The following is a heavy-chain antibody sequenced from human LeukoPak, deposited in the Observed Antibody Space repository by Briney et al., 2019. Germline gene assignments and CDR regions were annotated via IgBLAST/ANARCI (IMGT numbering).Heavy chain of an antibody. CDR3: ARDGGIAAAAPDAFDI. Sequence: SETLSLTCAVYGGSFSGYYWSWIRQPPGKGLEWIGEINHSGSTNYNPSLKSRVTISVDTSKNQFSLKLSSVTAADTAVYYCARDGGIAAAAPDAFDIWGQGTMVTVSS. J-gene: IGHJ3*02. D-gene: IGHD6-13*01. V-gene: IGHV4-34*01. CDR2: INHSGST. CDR1: GGSFSGYY.